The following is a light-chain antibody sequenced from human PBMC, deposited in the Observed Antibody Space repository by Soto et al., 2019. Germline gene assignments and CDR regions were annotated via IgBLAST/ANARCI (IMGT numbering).Light chain of an antibody. J-gene: IGLJ3*02. CDR3: CSYTNTATRV. CDR1: SSDVGAYNY. V-gene: IGLV2-14*03. Sequence: QSALTQPASVSGSPGQSITISCTGTSSDVGAYNYVSWHQQHPGKAPKLLIYGVSNRPSGVSDRFSGSKSGNTASLTISGLQAEDEAHYYCCSYTNTATRVFGGGTKVTVL. CDR2: GVS.